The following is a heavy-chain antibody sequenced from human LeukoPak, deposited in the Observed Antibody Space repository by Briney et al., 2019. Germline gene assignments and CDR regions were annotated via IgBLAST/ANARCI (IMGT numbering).Heavy chain of an antibody. J-gene: IGHJ4*02. Sequence: PSETLSLTCAVYGGSFSGYYWSWIRQPPGKGLEWIGYIYYSGSTYYNPSLKSRVTISVDTSKNQFSLKLSSVTAADTAVYYCARGLWELPFDYWGQGTLVTVSS. CDR3: ARGLWELPFDY. CDR1: GGSFSGYY. V-gene: IGHV4-59*06. CDR2: IYYSGST. D-gene: IGHD1-26*01.